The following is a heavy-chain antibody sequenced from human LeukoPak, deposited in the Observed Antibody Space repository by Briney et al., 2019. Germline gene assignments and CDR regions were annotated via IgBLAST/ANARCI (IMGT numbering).Heavy chain of an antibody. CDR1: GGSISSYY. V-gene: IGHV4-59*01. Sequence: NPSETLSLTCTVSGGSISSYYWSWIRQPPGKGLEWIGYIYYSGSTKYNPSLKSRVTISVDTSKNQLSLKPSSVTAADTAVYYCAREPGFDSSGYLNWFDPWGQGTLVTVSS. CDR2: IYYSGST. CDR3: AREPGFDSSGYLNWFDP. D-gene: IGHD3-22*01. J-gene: IGHJ5*02.